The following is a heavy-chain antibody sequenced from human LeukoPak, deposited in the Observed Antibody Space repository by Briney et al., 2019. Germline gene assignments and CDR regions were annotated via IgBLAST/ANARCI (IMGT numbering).Heavy chain of an antibody. CDR2: IRHDGTE. Sequence: GESLRLSCAASGFSFSGYGMHWVRQAPGKGLEWVAFIRHDGTENHRDSVKGRFTISRDNSKSTLFLQMNSLGAEDTAVYYCGKGRERDYNCLDSWGQGTLVTVSS. J-gene: IGHJ4*02. V-gene: IGHV3-30*02. CDR3: GKGRERDYNCLDS. CDR1: GFSFSGYG. D-gene: IGHD5-24*01.